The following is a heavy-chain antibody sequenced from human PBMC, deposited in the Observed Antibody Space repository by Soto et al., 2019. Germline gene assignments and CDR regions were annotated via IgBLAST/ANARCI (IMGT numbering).Heavy chain of an antibody. D-gene: IGHD3-16*01. CDR2: ISAYNGHT. Sequence: QVQLVQSGGEVKRPGASVRVSCKTSGFTFTTYGISWVRRAPGQGFEWMGWISAYNGHTDYAQKFEGRVTMTTDTSTNTVYMELRSLRFDDTAVYYCARGRTWGARDFDYWGQGTLVAVSS. J-gene: IGHJ4*02. V-gene: IGHV1-18*01. CDR1: GFTFTTYG. CDR3: ARGRTWGARDFDY.